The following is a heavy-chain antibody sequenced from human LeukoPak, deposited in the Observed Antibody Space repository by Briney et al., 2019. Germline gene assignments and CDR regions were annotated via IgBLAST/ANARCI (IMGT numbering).Heavy chain of an antibody. CDR3: ASRPLQLRVGYFDY. CDR2: INHSGST. V-gene: IGHV4-34*01. J-gene: IGHJ4*02. D-gene: IGHD5-24*01. CDR1: GGSFSGYY. Sequence: PSETLSLTCAVYGGSFSGYYWSWIRQPPGKGLEWIGEINHSGSTYYNPSLKSRVTISVDTSKNQFSLKLSSVTAADTAVYYCASRPLQLRVGYFDYWGQGTLVTVSS.